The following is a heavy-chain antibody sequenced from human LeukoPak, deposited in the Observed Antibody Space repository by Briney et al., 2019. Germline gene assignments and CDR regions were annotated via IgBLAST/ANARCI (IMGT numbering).Heavy chain of an antibody. CDR3: ARDTGSKYYYDSSGKGTDAFDI. CDR1: GDSISSYY. V-gene: IGHV4-4*07. Sequence: SETLSLTCTVSGDSISSYYWRWLRQPAGKGLEWLGRIYTSGSTNYNPSLKSRVTMSVDTSKNQFSLKLSSVTAADTAVYYCARDTGSKYYYDSSGKGTDAFDIWGQGTMVTVSS. CDR2: IYTSGST. J-gene: IGHJ3*02. D-gene: IGHD3-22*01.